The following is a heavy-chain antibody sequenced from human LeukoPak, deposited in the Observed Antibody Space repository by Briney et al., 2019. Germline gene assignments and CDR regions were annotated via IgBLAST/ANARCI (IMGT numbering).Heavy chain of an antibody. Sequence: GGSLRLSCAASGFTFSSYGMYWVRQAPGKGLEWVALIWFDGSSQNYADSVKGRFTISRDNSKNTLFLQMNSLRAEDTAVYYCARKGYSGRYSHGMDVWGQGTTVAV. CDR1: GFTFSSYG. V-gene: IGHV3-33*01. CDR2: IWFDGSSQ. D-gene: IGHD1-26*01. J-gene: IGHJ6*02. CDR3: ARKGYSGRYSHGMDV.